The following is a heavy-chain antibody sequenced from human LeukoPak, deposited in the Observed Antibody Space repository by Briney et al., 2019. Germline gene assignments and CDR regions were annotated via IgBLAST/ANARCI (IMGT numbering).Heavy chain of an antibody. D-gene: IGHD4-17*01. J-gene: IGHJ3*02. CDR1: GGSISSGFYY. Sequence: SETLSLTCTVSGGSISSGFYYWSWIRQPAGKGLEGIGEGSESGGTKFNPSLKRRVTISVDTSKNQFSLKLSSVTAADTAVYYCARVRRDYGATGAFDIWGQGTMVTVSS. CDR2: GSESGGT. V-gene: IGHV4-61*10. CDR3: ARVRRDYGATGAFDI.